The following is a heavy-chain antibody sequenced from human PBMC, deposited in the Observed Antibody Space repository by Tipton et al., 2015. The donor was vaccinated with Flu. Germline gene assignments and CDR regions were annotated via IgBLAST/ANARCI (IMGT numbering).Heavy chain of an antibody. CDR1: GFTFSSYD. Sequence: SLRLSCAASGFTFSSYDMHWVRQATGKGLEWVSAIGTAGDTYYPGSVKGRFTISRENAKNSLYLQMNSLRAGDTAVYYCARGGKWEPYYGMDVWGQGTTVTVSS. V-gene: IGHV3-13*01. CDR2: IGTAGDT. CDR3: ARGGKWEPYYGMDV. D-gene: IGHD1-26*01. J-gene: IGHJ6*02.